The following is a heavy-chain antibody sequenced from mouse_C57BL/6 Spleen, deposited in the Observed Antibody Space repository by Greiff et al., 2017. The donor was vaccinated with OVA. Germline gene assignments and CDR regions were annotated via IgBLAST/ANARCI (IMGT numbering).Heavy chain of an antibody. V-gene: IGHV5-9*01. Sequence: DVMLVESGGGLVKPGGSLKLSCAASGFTFSSYTMSWVRQTPEKRLEWVATISGGGGNTYYPDSVKGRFTISRDNAKNTLYLQMSSLRSEDTALYYCARRDRYYFDYWGQGTTLTVSS. J-gene: IGHJ2*01. CDR1: GFTFSSYT. CDR2: ISGGGGNT. CDR3: ARRDRYYFDY. D-gene: IGHD3-3*01.